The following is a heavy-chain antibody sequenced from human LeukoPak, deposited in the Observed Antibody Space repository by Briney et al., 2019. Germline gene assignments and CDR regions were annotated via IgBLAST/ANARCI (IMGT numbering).Heavy chain of an antibody. D-gene: IGHD3-22*01. CDR3: AREARYYDSSGYNCYFDL. CDR2: INHSGST. Sequence: PSETLSLTCAVYGGSFSGYYWSWIRQPPGKGLEWIGEINHSGSTNYNPSLKSRVTISVDTSKNQFSLKLSSVTAADTAVYYCAREARYYDSSGYNCYFDLWGRGTLVTVSS. J-gene: IGHJ2*01. CDR1: GGSFSGYY. V-gene: IGHV4-34*01.